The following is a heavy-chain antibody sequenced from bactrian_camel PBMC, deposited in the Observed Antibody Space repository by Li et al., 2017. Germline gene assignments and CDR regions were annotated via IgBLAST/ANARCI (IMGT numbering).Heavy chain of an antibody. Sequence: HVQLVESGGGSVQAGGSLRLSCGASGSIYGDACVGWLRQAPGKEREGVAAIDSDGIASYADSVKGRFTVSRDNAKTTLYLQMDTLKPEDTAMYYCAAKPWVCALDPEDIVNYDYKGQGTQVTVS. J-gene: IGHJ4*01. CDR2: IDSDGIA. D-gene: IGHD1*01. CDR3: AAKPWVCALDPEDIVNYDY. V-gene: IGHV3S53*01. CDR1: GSIYGDAC.